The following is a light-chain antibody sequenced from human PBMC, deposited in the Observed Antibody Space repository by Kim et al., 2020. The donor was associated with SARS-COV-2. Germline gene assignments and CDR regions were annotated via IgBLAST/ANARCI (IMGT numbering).Light chain of an antibody. CDR1: QSISSW. CDR3: QQYNSYSWT. J-gene: IGKJ1*01. Sequence: SASVGDRVTITCRASQSISSWLAWYQQKPGKAPKLLIYDASSLKSGVPSRFSGSGSGTEFTLTISSLQPDDFATYYCQQYNSYSWTFGQGTKLEI. CDR2: DAS. V-gene: IGKV1-5*01.